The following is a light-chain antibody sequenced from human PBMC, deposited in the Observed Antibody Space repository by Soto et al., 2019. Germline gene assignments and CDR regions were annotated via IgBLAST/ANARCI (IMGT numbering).Light chain of an antibody. CDR1: QSVSRF. V-gene: IGKV3-15*01. CDR3: QQYDNSPPCT. Sequence: EIVMTQSPATLSVSPGERVTLSCRASQSVSRFLAWYQQRPGQAPRLLIYDTSTRATGVPARFSGSGSGTEFSLTISSLQSEDFAVYYCQQYDNSPPCTFGQGTKLEVK. CDR2: DTS. J-gene: IGKJ2*02.